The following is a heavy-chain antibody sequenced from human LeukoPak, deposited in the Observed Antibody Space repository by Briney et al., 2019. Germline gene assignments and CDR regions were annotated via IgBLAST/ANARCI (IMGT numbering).Heavy chain of an antibody. V-gene: IGHV1-18*01. CDR3: TRGSTIGVEYFDY. CDR1: GYSLTTFG. Sequence: GASVKASCRASGYSLTTFGLTWVRQAPGQGLEWMGWVSALNGDTNYAQNLQDRVTLTTDTSTNTAYMELRSLRSDDTAMYYCTRGSTIGVEYFDYWGQGTLVTVSS. D-gene: IGHD2-8*01. CDR2: VSALNGDT. J-gene: IGHJ4*02.